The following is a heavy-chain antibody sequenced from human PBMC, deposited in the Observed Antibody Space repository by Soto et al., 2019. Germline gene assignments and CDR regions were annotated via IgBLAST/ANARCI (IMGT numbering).Heavy chain of an antibody. CDR3: ARQGLWFGFDY. D-gene: IGHD3-10*01. CDR1: GGSISSSSYY. V-gene: IGHV4-39*01. J-gene: IGHJ4*02. CDR2: IYYSGST. Sequence: QLQLQESGPGLVKPSETLSLTCTVSGGSISSSSYYWGWIRQPPGKGLEWIGSIYYSGSTYYNPSLKSRVTISVDTSKNQFSLKLSSVTAADTAVYYCARQGLWFGFDYWGQGTLVTVSS.